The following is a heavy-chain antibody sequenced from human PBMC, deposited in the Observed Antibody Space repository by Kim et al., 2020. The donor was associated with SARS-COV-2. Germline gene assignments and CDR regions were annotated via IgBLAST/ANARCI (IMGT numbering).Heavy chain of an antibody. D-gene: IGHD2-15*01. V-gene: IGHV3-13*01. Sequence: GGSLRLSCVASGLAFRSYDLHWVRQATGKGLEWVSTIGIAGDTFYADSVRGRFIISREDAKNSLYLQMNTLRAEDTALYYCAGSDGGSVIAFDVWGQGTQVTVSS. CDR1: GLAFRSYD. CDR3: AGSDGGSVIAFDV. J-gene: IGHJ3*01. CDR2: IGIAGDT.